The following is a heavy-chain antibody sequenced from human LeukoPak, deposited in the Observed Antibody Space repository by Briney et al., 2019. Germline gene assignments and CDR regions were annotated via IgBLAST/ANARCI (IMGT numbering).Heavy chain of an antibody. V-gene: IGHV1-2*02. CDR3: AIIGRDSAFDY. CDR1: GFTFTAYY. D-gene: IGHD3-16*02. J-gene: IGHJ4*02. Sequence: ASVKVSCKASGFTFTAYYIHWVRQAPGQGPEWMGWINPKSGGTDFAQKFQGRVTMTRDTSISTAYMELRRLRSDDTAVYYCAIIGRDSAFDYWGQGTLVTVSS. CDR2: INPKSGGT.